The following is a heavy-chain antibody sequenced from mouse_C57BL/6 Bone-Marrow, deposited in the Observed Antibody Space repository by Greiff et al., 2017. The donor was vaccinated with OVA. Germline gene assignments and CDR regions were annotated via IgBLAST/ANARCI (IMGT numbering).Heavy chain of an antibody. CDR3: ARGGSAARGHWYFDV. CDR1: GYAFSSSW. CDR2: IYPGDGDT. D-gene: IGHD6-1*01. J-gene: IGHJ1*03. Sequence: VKLVESGPELVKPGASVKISCKASGYAFSSSWMNWVKQRPGKGLEWIGRIYPGDGDTNYNGKFKGKATLTADKSSSTAYMQLSSLTSEDSAVYFCARGGSAARGHWYFDVWGTGTTVTVSS. V-gene: IGHV1-82*01.